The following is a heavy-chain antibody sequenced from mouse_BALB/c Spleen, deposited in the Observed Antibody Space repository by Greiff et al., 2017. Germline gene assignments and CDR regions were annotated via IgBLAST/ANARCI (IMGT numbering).Heavy chain of an antibody. J-gene: IGHJ2*01. V-gene: IGHV1-87*01. CDR3: ARGLGSFDY. D-gene: IGHD3-3*01. CDR2: IYPGDGDT. CDR1: GYTFTSYW. Sequence: QVQLQQSGAELARPGASVKLSCKASGYTFTSYWMQWVKQRPGQGLEWIGAIYPGDGDTRYTQKFKGKATLTEDKSSSTAYMQLRSLASEDSAVYYCARGLGSFDYWGQGTTLTVSS.